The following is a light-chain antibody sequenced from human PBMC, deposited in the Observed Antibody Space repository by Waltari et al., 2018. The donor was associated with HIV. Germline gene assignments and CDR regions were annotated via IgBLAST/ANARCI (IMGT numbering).Light chain of an antibody. CDR1: QSISNY. J-gene: IGKJ1*01. CDR2: AAS. V-gene: IGKV1-39*01. CDR3: QQSYSNPA. Sequence: DIQMTQSPSSLSASVGDRVTITCRASQSISNYLNWYQQKPGKAPKVLVYAASILRSGVPSRLSGSGSGTDFTLPISSLQPEDFATYYCQQSYSNPAFGQGTKVEIK.